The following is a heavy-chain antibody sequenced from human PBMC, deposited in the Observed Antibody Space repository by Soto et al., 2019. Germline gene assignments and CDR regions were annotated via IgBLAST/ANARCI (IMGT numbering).Heavy chain of an antibody. CDR3: ARDLGAVACRGY. CDR1: GGTFSSYA. V-gene: IGHV1-69*06. CDR2: IIPIFGTA. J-gene: IGHJ4*02. D-gene: IGHD6-19*01. Sequence: QVQLVQSGAEMKKPGYSVKVSCKASGGTFSSYAISWVRQAPGQGLEWMGGIIPIFGTANYAQKFQVRVSITEDKSTSTAYMELSRLRTEDTAVYYCARDLGAVACRGYWGQGTLVTVSS.